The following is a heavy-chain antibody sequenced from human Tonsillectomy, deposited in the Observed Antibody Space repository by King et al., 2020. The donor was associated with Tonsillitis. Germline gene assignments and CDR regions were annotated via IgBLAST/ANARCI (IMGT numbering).Heavy chain of an antibody. D-gene: IGHD4-17*01. CDR1: GFTFSSYW. J-gene: IGHJ6*02. CDR3: AADYGDYLGSYYSYGMDV. CDR2: IKQDGSEK. V-gene: IGHV3-7*01. Sequence: VQLVESGGGLVQPGGSLRLSCAASGFTFSSYWMSWVRQAPGKGLEWVANIKQDGSEKYYVDSVKGRFTISRDNAKHSLYLQMNSLRAEDTAVYYCAADYGDYLGSYYSYGMDVWGQGTTVTVSS.